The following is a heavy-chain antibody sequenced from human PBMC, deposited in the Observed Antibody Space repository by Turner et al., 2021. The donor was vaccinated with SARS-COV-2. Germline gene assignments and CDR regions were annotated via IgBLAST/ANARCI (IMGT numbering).Heavy chain of an antibody. CDR3: AGGNGNYFTWFDP. CDR1: EFTFSSYA. CDR2: ISYDGDNK. Sequence: VQLVESGGGLVQPGGSLRLSCVASEFTFSSYAMHWVRQAPGKGLEWVAVISYDGDNKYYADSVKGRFTISRDNSKNTLYLQMNSLRAEDTAVYYCAGGNGNYFTWFDPWGQGTLVTVSS. V-gene: IGHV3-30*04. D-gene: IGHD1-26*01. J-gene: IGHJ5*02.